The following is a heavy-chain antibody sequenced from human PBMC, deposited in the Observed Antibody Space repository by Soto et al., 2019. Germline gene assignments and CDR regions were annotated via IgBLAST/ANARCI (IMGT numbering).Heavy chain of an antibody. D-gene: IGHD3-3*01. J-gene: IGHJ3*02. CDR3: ARWLSFVTISGVGDAFDI. Sequence: SETLSLTCTVSGGSISSYYWSWIRQPPGKGLEWIGYIYYSGSTNYNPSLKSRVTISVDTSKNQFSLKLGSVTVADTAVYYCARWLSFVTISGVGDAFDIWGQGTMVTVSS. V-gene: IGHV4-59*01. CDR1: GGSISSYY. CDR2: IYYSGST.